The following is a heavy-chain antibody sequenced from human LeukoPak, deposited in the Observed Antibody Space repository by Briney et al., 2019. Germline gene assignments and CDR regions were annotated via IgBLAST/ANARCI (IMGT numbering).Heavy chain of an antibody. CDR3: AREVLGYCSGGSCYYYYGMDV. Sequence: SETLTLTCAVYGGSFSGYYWSWIRQPAGKGLEWIGRIYTSGSTNYNPSLKSRVTMSVDTSKNQFSLMLSSVTAADTAVYYCAREVLGYCSGGSCYYYYGMDVWGQGTTVTVSS. CDR2: IYTSGST. CDR1: GGSFSGYY. D-gene: IGHD2-15*01. V-gene: IGHV4-4*07. J-gene: IGHJ6*02.